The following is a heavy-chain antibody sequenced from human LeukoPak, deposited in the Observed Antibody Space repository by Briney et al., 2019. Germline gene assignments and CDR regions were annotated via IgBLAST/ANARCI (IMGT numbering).Heavy chain of an antibody. CDR2: ISYDGSNK. D-gene: IGHD1-26*01. CDR3: ARDGGSYNPAYYFDY. J-gene: IGHJ4*02. CDR1: GFTFSSYG. V-gene: IGHV3-30*19. Sequence: GGSLRLSCAASGFTFSSYGMHWVRQAPGKGLEWVAVISYDGSNKYYADSVKGRFTISRDNSKNTLYLQMNSLRAEDTTVYYCARDGGSYNPAYYFDYWGQGTLVTVSS.